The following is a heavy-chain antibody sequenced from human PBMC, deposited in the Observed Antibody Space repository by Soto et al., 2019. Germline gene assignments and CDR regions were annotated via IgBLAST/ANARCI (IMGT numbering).Heavy chain of an antibody. CDR2: MSSRSLTI. D-gene: IGHD6-6*01. V-gene: IGHV3-48*02. J-gene: IGHJ6*04. Sequence: EVQLVESGGGLVQPGGSLRVSCAASGFTFSTYSMNWVRQAPGKGLEWVSYMSSRSLTIYYTDSVKGRFTTSRDNAKNSLYLQMNSLRDEYTSVYYCARGGSSSDNGMDVWGKGTTVTVSS. CDR3: ARGGSSSDNGMDV. CDR1: GFTFSTYS.